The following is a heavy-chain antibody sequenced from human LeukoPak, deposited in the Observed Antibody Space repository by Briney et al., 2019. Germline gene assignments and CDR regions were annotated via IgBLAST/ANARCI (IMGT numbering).Heavy chain of an antibody. V-gene: IGHV3-33*03. Sequence: GRSLRLSCAASGFTLSSYGMHWVRQAPGKGLEWVAIIWDDGSNKYYADSVKGRFTISRDNSKNTLYLQMNSLRAEDTAVYYCATNRGACSHTTCYDWYYQHWGQGTLVSVSS. CDR1: GFTLSSYG. CDR2: IWDDGSNK. CDR3: ATNRGACSHTTCYDWYYQH. D-gene: IGHD2-2*01. J-gene: IGHJ1*01.